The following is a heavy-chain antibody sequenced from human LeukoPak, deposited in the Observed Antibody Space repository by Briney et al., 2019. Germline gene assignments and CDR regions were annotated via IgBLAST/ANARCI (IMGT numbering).Heavy chain of an antibody. Sequence: KPSETLSLTCTVSGGSISSYYWSWIRQPAGKGLEWIGRIYTSGSTNYNPPLKSRVTISLDTSKNQFSLKLSSVTAADTAVYYCAKFGGMCDSMVVAATRRFDYWGQGTLVTVSS. CDR3: AKFGGMCDSMVVAATRRFDY. CDR2: IYTSGST. CDR1: GGSISSYY. J-gene: IGHJ4*02. V-gene: IGHV4-4*07. D-gene: IGHD2-15*01.